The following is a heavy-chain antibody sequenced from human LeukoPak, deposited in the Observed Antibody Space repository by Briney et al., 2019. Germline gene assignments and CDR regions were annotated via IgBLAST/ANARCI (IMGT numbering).Heavy chain of an antibody. Sequence: PSETLSLTCRVSGGSISSNNYYWGWVRQPPGKRLEWIGSIYYGGTTYYIPSLRSRVNISVDTSKSQFSLKVISVTAADTGVYYCARVRTYHDSFDIWGQGTMVIVSS. CDR2: IYYGGTT. CDR1: GGSISSNNYY. D-gene: IGHD3-16*01. CDR3: ARVRTYHDSFDI. J-gene: IGHJ3*02. V-gene: IGHV4-39*01.